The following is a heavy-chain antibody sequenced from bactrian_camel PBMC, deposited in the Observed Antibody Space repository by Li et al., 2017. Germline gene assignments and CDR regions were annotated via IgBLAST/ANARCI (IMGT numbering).Heavy chain of an antibody. CDR2: DNNGGLDI. V-gene: IGHV3S40*01. J-gene: IGHJ4*01. CDR1: GFTFSSYD. CDR3: TREDPGAGRAD. D-gene: IGHD6*01. Sequence: QLVESGGGLVQPGGSLRLSCAASGFTFSSYDMSWVRQAPGKGLEWVSGDNNGGLDITYADSVKGRFSISRDDAKNALYLQLNSLKTEDTAMYYCTREDPGAGRADWGQGTQVTVS.